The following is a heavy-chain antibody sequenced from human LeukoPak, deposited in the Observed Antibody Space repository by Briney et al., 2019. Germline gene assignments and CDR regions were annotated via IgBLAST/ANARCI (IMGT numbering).Heavy chain of an antibody. CDR1: GYTFTDYY. D-gene: IGHD6-19*01. CDR3: ARVGSDSSGWRRFDY. CDR2: INPNSGGT. Sequence: ASVKVSCKASGYTFTDYYMQWVRQAPGQGLEWMGWINPNSGGTNSAQKFQGRVTMTRDTSISTAYMELSRLRSDGTAVYYCARVGSDSSGWRRFDYWGQGTLVTVSS. J-gene: IGHJ4*02. V-gene: IGHV1-2*02.